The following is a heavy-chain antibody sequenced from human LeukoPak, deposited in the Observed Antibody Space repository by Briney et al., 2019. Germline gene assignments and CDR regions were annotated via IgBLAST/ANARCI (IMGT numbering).Heavy chain of an antibody. CDR1: GASVSSSNYY. D-gene: IGHD1-26*01. Sequence: KPSETLSLTCTVSGASVSSSNYYWGWIRQPPGKGLEWVGSVYYTGSTYHNPSLKSRVTMSIDTSRNQFSLKLSSVTAADTAMCYCAREDSGISDNAFDIWGQGTMVTISS. CDR3: AREDSGISDNAFDI. CDR2: VYYTGST. V-gene: IGHV4-39*07. J-gene: IGHJ3*02.